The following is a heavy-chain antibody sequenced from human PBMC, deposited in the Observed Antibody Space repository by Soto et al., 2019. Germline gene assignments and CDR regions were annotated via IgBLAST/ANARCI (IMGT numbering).Heavy chain of an antibody. V-gene: IGHV5-51*01. Sequence: SGESLKISCKGSGYSFTSYWIGWVRQMPGKGLEWMGIIYPGDSDTRYSPSFQGQVTISADKSISTAYLQWSSLKASDTAMYYCAVQSSSSERGNYGMDVWGQGTTVTVSS. J-gene: IGHJ6*02. CDR1: GYSFTSYW. CDR2: IYPGDSDT. CDR3: AVQSSSSERGNYGMDV. D-gene: IGHD6-6*01.